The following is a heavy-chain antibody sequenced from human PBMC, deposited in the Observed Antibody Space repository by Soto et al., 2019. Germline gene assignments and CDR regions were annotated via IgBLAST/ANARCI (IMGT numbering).Heavy chain of an antibody. Sequence: QVQLVESGGGVVQPGRSLRLSCAASGFTFSNYGMHWVRQAPGKGLEWVSLILIDGSREYYRDSVKGRFTISRDNSRNTLFLQMNSLRDDDTALYYCVRDDDYGPNALDMWGQGTMVSVSS. CDR2: ILIDGSRE. CDR3: VRDDDYGPNALDM. V-gene: IGHV3-33*01. D-gene: IGHD3-10*01. J-gene: IGHJ3*02. CDR1: GFTFSNYG.